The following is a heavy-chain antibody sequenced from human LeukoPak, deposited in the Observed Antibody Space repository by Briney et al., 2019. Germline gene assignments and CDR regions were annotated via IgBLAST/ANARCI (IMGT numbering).Heavy chain of an antibody. J-gene: IGHJ6*03. V-gene: IGHV4-34*01. Sequence: PSETLSLTCAVYGGSFSGYYWSWIRQPPGKGLEWIGEINHSGSTNYNPSLKSRVTISVDTSKNQFSLKLSSVTAADTAVYYCARAPPVVVPAASFYYYYMDDWGKGTTVTVSS. D-gene: IGHD2-2*01. CDR2: INHSGST. CDR3: ARAPPVVVPAASFYYYYMDD. CDR1: GGSFSGYY.